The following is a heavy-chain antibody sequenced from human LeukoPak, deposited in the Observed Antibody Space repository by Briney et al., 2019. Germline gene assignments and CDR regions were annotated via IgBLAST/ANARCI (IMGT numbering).Heavy chain of an antibody. CDR2: IYYSGST. V-gene: IGHV4-39*01. CDR3: ARSVSTYDFWSGPIRWFDP. D-gene: IGHD3-3*01. Sequence: SETLSLTCTVSGGSISSSSYYWGWIRQPPGKGLEWIGSIYYSGSTYYNPSLKSRVTISVDTSKNQFSPKLSSVTAADTAVYYCARSVSTYDFWSGPIRWFDPWGQGTLVTVSS. CDR1: GGSISSSSYY. J-gene: IGHJ5*02.